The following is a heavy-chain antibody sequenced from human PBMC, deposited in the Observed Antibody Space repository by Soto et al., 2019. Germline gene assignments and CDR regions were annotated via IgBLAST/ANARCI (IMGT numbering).Heavy chain of an antibody. CDR2: IKSKTDGGTT. J-gene: IGHJ6*02. CDR3: TTLTAFHYYYYYGMDV. V-gene: IGHV3-15*07. Sequence: EVQLVESGGGLVKPGGSLRLSCAASGFTFSNAWMNWVRQAPGKGLEWVGRIKSKTDGGTTDYAAPVKGRFTISRDDSKNTLYLQMNSLKTEDTAVYYCTTLTAFHYYYYYGMDVCGHGTTVTVSS. D-gene: IGHD2-21*02. CDR1: GFTFSNAW.